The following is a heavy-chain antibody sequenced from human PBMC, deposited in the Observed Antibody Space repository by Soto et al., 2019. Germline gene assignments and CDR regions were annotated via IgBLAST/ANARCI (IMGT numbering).Heavy chain of an antibody. Sequence: SCSASGFTFNKYAMHWVRQAPGTGLEYVSAISATGGSTFHADAVKGRFTISRDNASDTVFLQMSSLRSEETAVFYCLKGTRGEYYYYYHGVDVWGQGTTVTVSS. CDR3: LKGTRGEYYYYYHGVDV. CDR1: GFTFNKYA. V-gene: IGHV3-64D*06. CDR2: ISATGGST. J-gene: IGHJ6*02. D-gene: IGHD3-10*01.